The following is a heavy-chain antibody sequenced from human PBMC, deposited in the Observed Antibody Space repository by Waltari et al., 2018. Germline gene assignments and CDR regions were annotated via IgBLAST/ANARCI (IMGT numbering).Heavy chain of an antibody. CDR3: ARTKAYEGLFDI. J-gene: IGHJ3*02. Sequence: QVQLQESGSGLVKPSETLSLTCTVSGGSISSYYWSWIRQPPGKGLEWIGYIYYSGSTNYNPSLKSLVTISVDTSKNQFSLKLSSVTAADTAVYYCARTKAYEGLFDIWGQGTMVTVSS. CDR2: IYYSGST. V-gene: IGHV4-59*01. CDR1: GGSISSYY. D-gene: IGHD5-12*01.